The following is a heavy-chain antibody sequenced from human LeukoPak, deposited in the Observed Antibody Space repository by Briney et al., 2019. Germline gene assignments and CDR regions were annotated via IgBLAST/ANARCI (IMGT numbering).Heavy chain of an antibody. Sequence: PGGSLRLSCAASGFTFSSYGMHWVRQAPGKGLEWVAFIRYDGSNKYYADSVKGRFTISRDNSKNTLYLQMNSLRAEDTAVYYCAAGTPIDGWQGSIDYWGQGTLVTVSS. J-gene: IGHJ4*02. CDR2: IRYDGSNK. CDR3: AAGTPIDGWQGSIDY. V-gene: IGHV3-30*02. CDR1: GFTFSSYG. D-gene: IGHD1-7*01.